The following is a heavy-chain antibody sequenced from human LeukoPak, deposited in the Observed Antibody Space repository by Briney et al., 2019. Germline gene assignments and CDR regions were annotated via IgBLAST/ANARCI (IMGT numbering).Heavy chain of an antibody. CDR2: ISGNSDSI. D-gene: IGHD6-25*01. Sequence: PGGSLRLSFAASGFSFSSYNMNWVRQAPGEGLVWVSSISGNSDSIYYANSVRGRFTISRDNAKNSLFLQMTSLRAEDTAVYYCASLAVGYSSAFFDYWGQGTLVAVSS. CDR3: ASLAVGYSSAFFDY. CDR1: GFSFSSYN. V-gene: IGHV3-21*06. J-gene: IGHJ4*02.